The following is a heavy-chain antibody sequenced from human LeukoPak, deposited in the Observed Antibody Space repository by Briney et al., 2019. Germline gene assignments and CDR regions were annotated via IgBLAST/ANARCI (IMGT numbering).Heavy chain of an antibody. CDR2: IIPIFGIA. V-gene: IGHV1-69*04. Sequence: SVKVSCKASGGTFSSYAISWVRQAPGQGLEWMGRIIPIFGIANYAQKFQGRVTITADKSTSTAYMGLSSLRSEDTAVYYCARESGGISPNFDYWGQGTLVTVSS. D-gene: IGHD3-16*01. CDR1: GGTFSSYA. J-gene: IGHJ4*02. CDR3: ARESGGISPNFDY.